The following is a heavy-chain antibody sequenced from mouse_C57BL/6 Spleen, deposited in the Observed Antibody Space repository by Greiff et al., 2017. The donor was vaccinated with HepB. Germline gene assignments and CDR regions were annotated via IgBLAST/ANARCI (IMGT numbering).Heavy chain of an antibody. CDR1: GYAFSSYW. CDR3: ARSSPYYGSSYWYFDV. CDR2: IYPGDGDT. Sequence: LKQSGAELVKPGASVKISCKASGYAFSSYWMNWVKQRPGKGLEWIGQIYPGDGDTNYNGKFKGKATLTADKSSSTAYMQLSSLTSEDSAVYFCARSSPYYGSSYWYFDVWGTGTTVTVSS. D-gene: IGHD1-1*01. J-gene: IGHJ1*03. V-gene: IGHV1-80*01.